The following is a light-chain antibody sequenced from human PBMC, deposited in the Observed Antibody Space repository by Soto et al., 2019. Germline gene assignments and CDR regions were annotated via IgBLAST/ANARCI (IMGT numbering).Light chain of an antibody. Sequence: DIQMTQSPSTLSTSLGDRVTITCRGSQSISNRLAWYQQKPGKAPKVLIYDDSSLESGVPSRLSGSGSGTELTLTISRLQPDDFAVYDCHKRSSWTITCGQGTRLEIK. V-gene: IGKV1-5*01. J-gene: IGKJ5*01. CDR3: HKRSSWTIT. CDR1: QSISNR. CDR2: DDS.